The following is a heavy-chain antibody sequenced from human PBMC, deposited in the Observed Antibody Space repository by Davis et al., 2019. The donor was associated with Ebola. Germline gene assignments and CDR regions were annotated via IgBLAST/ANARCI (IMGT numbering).Heavy chain of an antibody. CDR1: GFTFSSYS. CDR2: ISSSSSYI. CDR3: ARVPSTSYYDSSGYYYDYYYYYGMDV. J-gene: IGHJ6*02. V-gene: IGHV3-21*01. D-gene: IGHD3-22*01. Sequence: GGSLRLSCAASGFTFSSYSMNWVRQAPGKGLEWVSSISSSSSYIYYADSVKGRFTISRDNAKNSLYLQMNSLRAEDTAVYYCARVPSTSYYDSSGYYYDYYYYYGMDVWGQGTTVTVSS.